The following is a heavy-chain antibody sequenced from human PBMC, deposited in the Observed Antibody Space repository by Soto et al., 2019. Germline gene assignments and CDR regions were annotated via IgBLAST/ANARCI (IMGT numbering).Heavy chain of an antibody. CDR2: ISWNSGSI. CDR1: GFTFDDYA. Sequence: GGSLRLSCAASGFTFDDYAMHWVRQAPGKGLEWVSGISWNSGSIGYADSVKGRFTISRDNAENSLYLQMNSLRAEDTAFYYCAKGWDMTTVTTGWFDPWGQGTLVTVSS. CDR3: AKGWDMTTVTTGWFDP. V-gene: IGHV3-9*01. D-gene: IGHD4-4*01. J-gene: IGHJ5*02.